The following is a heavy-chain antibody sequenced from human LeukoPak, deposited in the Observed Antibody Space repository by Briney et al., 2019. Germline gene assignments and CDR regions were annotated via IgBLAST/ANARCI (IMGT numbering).Heavy chain of an antibody. J-gene: IGHJ4*02. D-gene: IGHD6-13*01. CDR2: IIPIFGTA. CDR3: ARGRYSSSWRPKFNYFDY. V-gene: IGHV1-69*13. Sequence: ASVKVSCKASGGTFSSYAISWVRQAPGQGLEWMGGIIPIFGTANYAQKFQGRVTITADESTSTAYMELSSLRSEDTAVYYCARGRYSSSWRPKFNYFDYWGQGTLVTVSS. CDR1: GGTFSSYA.